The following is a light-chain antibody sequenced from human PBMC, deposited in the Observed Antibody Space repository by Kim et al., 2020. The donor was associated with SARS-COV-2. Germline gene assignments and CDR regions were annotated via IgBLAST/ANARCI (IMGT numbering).Light chain of an antibody. CDR2: HDS. J-gene: IGLJ2*01. V-gene: IGLV3-1*01. CDR3: QAWDSSTAV. Sequence: VPPGQTASITCSGDKWGDKYACWYQQKPGQSPVLVIYHDSKRPSGIPERFSGSNSGNTATLTISGTQAMDEADYYCQAWDSSTAVFGGGTQLTVL. CDR1: KWGDKY.